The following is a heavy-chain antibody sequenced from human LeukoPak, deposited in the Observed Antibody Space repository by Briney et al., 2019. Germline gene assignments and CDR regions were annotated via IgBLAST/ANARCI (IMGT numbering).Heavy chain of an antibody. J-gene: IGHJ6*03. D-gene: IGHD6-13*01. V-gene: IGHV1-69*01. CDR1: GGTFSSYA. CDR2: IIPIFGTA. CDR3: ARISSSWYKTYHYYMDV. Sequence: SSVKVSCKASGGTFSSYAISWVRQAPGQGLEWMGGIIPIFGTASYAQKFQGRVTITADESTSTAYMELSSLRSEDTAVYYCARISSSWYKTYHYYMDVWGKGTTVTVSS.